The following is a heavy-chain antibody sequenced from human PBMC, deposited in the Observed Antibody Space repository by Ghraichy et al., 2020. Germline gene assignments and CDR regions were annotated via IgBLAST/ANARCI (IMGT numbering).Heavy chain of an antibody. D-gene: IGHD1-26*01. V-gene: IGHV4-4*07. Sequence: SETLSLTCTVSGGSISSYYWSWIRPPAGKGLEWIGRIYTSGSTNYNPSLKSRVTMSVDTSKNQFSLKLSSVTAADTAVYYCARGGKGNFYWYFDLWGRGTLVTVSS. CDR3: ARGGKGNFYWYFDL. CDR2: IYTSGST. J-gene: IGHJ2*01. CDR1: GGSISSYY.